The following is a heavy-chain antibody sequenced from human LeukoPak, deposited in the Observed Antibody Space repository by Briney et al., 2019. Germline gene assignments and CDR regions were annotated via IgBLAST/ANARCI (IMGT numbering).Heavy chain of an antibody. CDR3: ARDSSRSDPYDSSDRDDAFDI. Sequence: SETLSLTCAVYGGSFSGYYWSWIRQPPGKGLEWIGRVYTDGSTKSYNPSLKSRVTMSLDTSKNQFSLKLTSVTAADTATYYCARDSSRSDPYDSSDRDDAFDIWGQGTMVTISS. CDR2: VYTDGST. J-gene: IGHJ3*02. V-gene: IGHV4-59*10. D-gene: IGHD3-22*01. CDR1: GGSFSGYY.